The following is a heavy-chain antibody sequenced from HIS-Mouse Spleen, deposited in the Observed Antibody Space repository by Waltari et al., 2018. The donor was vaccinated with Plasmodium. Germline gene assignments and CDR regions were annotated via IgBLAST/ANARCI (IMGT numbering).Heavy chain of an antibody. CDR2: IKHDGTTK. D-gene: IGHD6-13*01. CDR3: AGSWYWYFDL. V-gene: IGHV3-7*01. CDR1: GFTFSSCW. Sequence: EVQLVESGGGLVQPGGSLRLACAAAGFTFSSCWMSGVRQGPGTGGGWVANIKHDGTTKYYVAAVKARFTISRDNAKNSLYLQMNSLRAEDTAVYYCAGSWYWYFDLWGRGTLVTVSS. J-gene: IGHJ2*01.